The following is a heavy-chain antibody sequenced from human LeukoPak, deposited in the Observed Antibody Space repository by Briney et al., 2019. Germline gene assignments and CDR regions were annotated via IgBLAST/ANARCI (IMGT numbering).Heavy chain of an antibody. D-gene: IGHD6-13*01. V-gene: IGHV3-21*01. J-gene: IGHJ4*02. CDR3: ARASSSLSFDY. Sequence: GGSLRLSCAASGFTFSSYSMNWVRQAPGKGLEWVSSISSSSSYIYYADSVKGRFTISRDNAKNPLYLQMNSLRAEDTAVYYCARASSSLSFDYWGQGTLATVSS. CDR2: ISSSSSYI. CDR1: GFTFSSYS.